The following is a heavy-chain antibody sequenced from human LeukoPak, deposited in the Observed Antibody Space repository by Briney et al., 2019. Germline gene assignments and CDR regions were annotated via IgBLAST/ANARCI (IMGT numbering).Heavy chain of an antibody. Sequence: ASVKVSCKASGYTFTSYYMHWVRQAPGQGLEWMGIINPSGGSTGYAQKFQGRVTMTRDTSTSTVYMELSSLRSEDTAVYYCARYSNWGNWFDPWGQGTLVTVSS. CDR3: ARYSNWGNWFDP. J-gene: IGHJ5*02. CDR1: GYTFTSYY. V-gene: IGHV1-46*01. CDR2: INPSGGST. D-gene: IGHD4-11*01.